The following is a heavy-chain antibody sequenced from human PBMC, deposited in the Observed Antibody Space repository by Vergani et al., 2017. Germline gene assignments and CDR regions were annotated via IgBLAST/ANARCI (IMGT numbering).Heavy chain of an antibody. V-gene: IGHV1-69*01. J-gene: IGHJ3*02. D-gene: IGHD3-10*01. CDR1: GGTFSSYA. CDR3: ASVGVTMVRGVIIYDAFDI. CDR2: IIPIFGTA. Sequence: QVQLVQSGAEVKKPGSSVKVSCKASGGTFSSYAISWVRQAPGQGLEWMGGIIPIFGTANYAQKFQGRVTITADESTSPAYMELSSLRSEDTAVYYCASVGVTMVRGVIIYDAFDIWGQGTMVTVSS.